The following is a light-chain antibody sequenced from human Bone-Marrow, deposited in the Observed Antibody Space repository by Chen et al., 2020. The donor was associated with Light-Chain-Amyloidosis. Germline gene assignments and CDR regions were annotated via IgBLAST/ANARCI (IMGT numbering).Light chain of an antibody. CDR2: SAS. CDR3: QQSYRFPRT. J-gene: IGKJ1*01. Sequence: DIQVTQSPSSLSASVGDSITITCRASQNINNYLNRYQWKPGKVPQLLVYSASKLHSGVPSRFIGSGLGADFSLTITSLQPDDFATYYCQQSYRFPRTFGQGTRVE. CDR1: QNINNY. V-gene: IGKV1-39*01.